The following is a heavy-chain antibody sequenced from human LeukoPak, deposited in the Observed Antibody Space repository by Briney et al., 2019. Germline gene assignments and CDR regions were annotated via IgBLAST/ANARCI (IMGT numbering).Heavy chain of an antibody. CDR3: ARQGAAGKYYYYYMDV. Sequence: GESLKISCKGSGNRFTSYWIGWVRQMPGKGLEWMGIIYPGDSDTRYSPSFQGQVTISADKSISTAYLQWSSLKASDTAIYYCARQGAAGKYYYYYMDVWGKGTTVTVSS. CDR2: IYPGDSDT. J-gene: IGHJ6*03. D-gene: IGHD6-13*01. V-gene: IGHV5-51*01. CDR1: GNRFTSYW.